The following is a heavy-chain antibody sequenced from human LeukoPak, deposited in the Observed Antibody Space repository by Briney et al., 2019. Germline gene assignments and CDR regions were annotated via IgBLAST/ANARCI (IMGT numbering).Heavy chain of an antibody. J-gene: IGHJ4*02. V-gene: IGHV3-23*01. CDR3: AKVPWYCSGTSCHDC. Sequence: GGSLRLSCAASGFTFSSYAMHWVRQAPGKGLEWVSAISGSGSSTYYADSVKGRFTISRDNSNNTLYLQINSLRAEDTAVYYCAKVPWYCSGTSCHDCWGQGTLVTVSS. CDR2: ISGSGSST. CDR1: GFTFSSYA. D-gene: IGHD2-2*01.